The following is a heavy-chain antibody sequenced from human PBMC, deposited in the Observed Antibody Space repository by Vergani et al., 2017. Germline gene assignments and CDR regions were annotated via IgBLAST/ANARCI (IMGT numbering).Heavy chain of an antibody. CDR1: GGTFSSYA. V-gene: IGHV1-69*04. CDR2: IIPILGIA. J-gene: IGHJ5*02. CDR3: ASLGYDFWSGYLNWFDP. Sequence: QVQLVQSGAEVKKPGSSVKVSCKASGGTFSSYAISWVRQAPGQGLEWMGRIIPILGIANYAQKFQGRVTITADKSTSTAYMELSSLRSEDTAVYYYASLGYDFWSGYLNWFDPWGQGTLVTVSS. D-gene: IGHD3-3*01.